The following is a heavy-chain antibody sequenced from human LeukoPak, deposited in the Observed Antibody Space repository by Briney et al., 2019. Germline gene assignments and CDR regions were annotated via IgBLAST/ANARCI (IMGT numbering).Heavy chain of an antibody. CDR3: ARNVYSSGTS. D-gene: IGHD6-19*01. CDR1: GGSISSSSYY. V-gene: IGHV4-39*01. J-gene: IGHJ4*02. CDR2: IYYSGST. Sequence: SETLSLTCTVSGGSISSSSYYWGWIRQPPGKGLEWIGSIYYSGSTYHNPSLKRRATISVDTPKNQPTHKPNTLTTAHTAVYYCARNVYSSGTSWGQGTLVTVSS.